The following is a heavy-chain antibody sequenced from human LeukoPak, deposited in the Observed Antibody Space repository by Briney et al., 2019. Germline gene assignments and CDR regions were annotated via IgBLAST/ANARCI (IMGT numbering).Heavy chain of an antibody. J-gene: IGHJ4*02. CDR3: AKHYDSSGYYYGY. Sequence: GGTLRLSCAASGFTFSSYGMSWVRQAPGKGLEWVSGISGSGGSTYYADSVKGRFTISRDNSKNTLYLQMNSLRAEDTAVYHCAKHYDSSGYYYGYWGQGTLVTVSS. V-gene: IGHV3-23*01. D-gene: IGHD3-22*01. CDR2: ISGSGGST. CDR1: GFTFSSYG.